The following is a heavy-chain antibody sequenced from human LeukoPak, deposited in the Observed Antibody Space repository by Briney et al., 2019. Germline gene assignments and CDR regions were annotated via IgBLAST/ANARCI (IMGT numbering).Heavy chain of an antibody. Sequence: PPETPSLPCAVYGVAFCGYYWSWIPQPPGKGLEWIGEINHSGSHNYYPSLKNRLTISVDTSQNQFSLMLSSVTAADAAVYYCARGKVITMVREVIRRWFDPWGQGTLVTVSS. CDR1: GVAFCGYY. V-gene: IGHV4-34*01. CDR2: INHSGSH. J-gene: IGHJ5*02. D-gene: IGHD3-10*01. CDR3: ARGKVITMVREVIRRWFDP.